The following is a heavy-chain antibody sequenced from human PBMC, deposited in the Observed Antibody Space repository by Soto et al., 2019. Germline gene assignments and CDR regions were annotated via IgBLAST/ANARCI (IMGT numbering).Heavy chain of an antibody. D-gene: IGHD6-13*01. J-gene: IGHJ4*02. Sequence: QVQLVQSGAEVKKPGSSVKVSCKASGGTFSSYTISWVRQAPGQGLEWMGRIIPILGIANYAQKFQGRVTITADKSTSTAYMELSSLRSEDTAVYYCGREVSSSSRFDYWGQGTLVTVSS. V-gene: IGHV1-69*08. CDR2: IIPILGIA. CDR3: GREVSSSSRFDY. CDR1: GGTFSSYT.